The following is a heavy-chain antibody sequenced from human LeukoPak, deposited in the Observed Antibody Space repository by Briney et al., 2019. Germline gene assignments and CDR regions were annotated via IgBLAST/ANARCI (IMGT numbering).Heavy chain of an antibody. V-gene: IGHV1-69*13. CDR1: GGTFSSYA. Sequence: SVKVSCKASGGTFSSYAISWVRQAPGQGLEWMGGIIPIFGTANYAQKFQGRVTITADESTSTAYMELSSLRSEDTAVYYCATIVAAAGTYYYYYMDVWGKGTTVTISS. J-gene: IGHJ6*03. CDR3: ATIVAAAGTYYYYYMDV. D-gene: IGHD6-13*01. CDR2: IIPIFGTA.